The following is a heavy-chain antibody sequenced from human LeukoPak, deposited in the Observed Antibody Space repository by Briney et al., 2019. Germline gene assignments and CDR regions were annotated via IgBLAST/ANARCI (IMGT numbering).Heavy chain of an antibody. CDR1: GYTFTSYA. CDR2: INAGNGNT. Sequence: VASVKVSCKASGYTFTSYAMHWVRQAPGQRLEWMGWINAGNGNTNYAQKLQGRVTMTTDTSTSTAYMELRSLRSDDTAVYYCARDQPYYYGSGPQGDAFDIWGQGTMVTVSS. CDR3: ARDQPYYYGSGPQGDAFDI. D-gene: IGHD3-10*01. J-gene: IGHJ3*02. V-gene: IGHV1-3*01.